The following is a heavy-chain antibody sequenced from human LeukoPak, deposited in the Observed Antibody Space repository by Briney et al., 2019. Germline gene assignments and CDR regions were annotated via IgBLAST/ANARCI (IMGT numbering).Heavy chain of an antibody. CDR2: ISSSGSTI. D-gene: IGHD2-8*01. Sequence: GGSLRLSCAASGFTFSSYSMNWVRQAPGKGLEWVSYISSSGSTIYYADSVKGRFTISRDNAKNSLYLQMNSLRAEDTAVYYCAREPRMRIYGMDVWGQGTTVTVSS. V-gene: IGHV3-48*04. J-gene: IGHJ6*02. CDR3: AREPRMRIYGMDV. CDR1: GFTFSSYS.